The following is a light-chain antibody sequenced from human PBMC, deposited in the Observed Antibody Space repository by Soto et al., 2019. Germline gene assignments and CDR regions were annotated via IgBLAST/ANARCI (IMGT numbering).Light chain of an antibody. J-gene: IGKJ1*01. V-gene: IGKV1-5*01. CDR3: QQYNSYQT. CDR1: QSISSW. CDR2: DAS. Sequence: DIPITQSPSSLSASVGDRVTITCRASQSISSWLAWYQQKPGKAPKLLIYDASSLESGVPSRFSGSGSGTEFTLTISSLQPDDFATYYCQQYNSYQTFGQGTKVDIK.